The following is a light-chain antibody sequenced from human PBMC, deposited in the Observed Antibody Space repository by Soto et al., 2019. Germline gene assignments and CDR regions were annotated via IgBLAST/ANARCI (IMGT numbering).Light chain of an antibody. V-gene: IGLV1-40*01. Sequence: QSVLTQPPSVSGAPGQRVTISCTGSSSNIGAGYDVHWYQQLTGTVPKVLIYGNSNRPSGISDRFSGYKSGTSASLAIPGLQADDEADYYCQSYDSSLGGWVFGGGTKVTVL. CDR3: QSYDSSLGGWV. J-gene: IGLJ3*02. CDR1: SSNIGAGYD. CDR2: GNS.